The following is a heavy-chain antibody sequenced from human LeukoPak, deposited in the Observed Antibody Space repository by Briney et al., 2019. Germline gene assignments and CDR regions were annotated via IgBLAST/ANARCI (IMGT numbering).Heavy chain of an antibody. CDR2: ISSSGSTI. Sequence: PGGSLRLSCAASGFTFSSYEMNWVRQAPGKGLEWVSYISSSGSTIYYADSVKGRFTISRDNAKNSLYLQMNSLRAEDTAVYYCARVGYSYGPPSSVGYWGQGTLVTVSS. CDR3: ARVGYSYGPPSSVGY. J-gene: IGHJ4*02. CDR1: GFTFSSYE. V-gene: IGHV3-48*03. D-gene: IGHD5-18*01.